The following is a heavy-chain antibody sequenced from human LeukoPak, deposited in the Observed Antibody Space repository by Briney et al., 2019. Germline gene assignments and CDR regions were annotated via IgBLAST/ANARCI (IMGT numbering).Heavy chain of an antibody. CDR3: AREATYGDYVY. J-gene: IGHJ4*02. CDR2: ISAYNGNT. V-gene: IGHV1-18*04. Sequence: GASVKVSCKASGYTFTSYYMHWVRQAPGQGLEWMGWISAYNGNTNYAQKLQGRVTMTTDTSTSTAYMELRSLRSDDTAVYYCAREATYGDYVYWGQGTLVTVSS. D-gene: IGHD4-17*01. CDR1: GYTFTSYY.